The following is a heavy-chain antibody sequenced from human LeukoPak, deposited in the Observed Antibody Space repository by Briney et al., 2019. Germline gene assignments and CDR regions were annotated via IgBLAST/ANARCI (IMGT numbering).Heavy chain of an antibody. CDR3: STGQVDLWSVFYWDY. V-gene: IGHV4-38-2*01. J-gene: IGHJ4*02. CDR2: IYHSVSA. D-gene: IGHD3-3*01. CDR1: RYSPSSGYY. Sequence: TLSPTCALSRYSPSSGYYCGWIRQPPAKGMAWIGSIYHSVSAYYNPSLTRRVTTSVHTSMKQFSLQLSSVPAAAAAVFYCSTGQVDLWSVFYWDYWGEGSLVTV.